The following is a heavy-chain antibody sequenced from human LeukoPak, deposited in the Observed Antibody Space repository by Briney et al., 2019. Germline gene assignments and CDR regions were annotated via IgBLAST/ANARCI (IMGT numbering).Heavy chain of an antibody. CDR1: GFTFGSYW. V-gene: IGHV3-7*01. D-gene: IGHD2-21*02. CDR3: ARGWSWTATDAFDI. Sequence: GGSLRLSCAASGFTFGSYWMSWVRQAPGKGLEWVANIKQDGSEKYYVDSVKGRFTISRDNAKNSLYLQMNSLRAEDTAVYYCARGWSWTATDAFDIWGQGTMVTVSS. CDR2: IKQDGSEK. J-gene: IGHJ3*02.